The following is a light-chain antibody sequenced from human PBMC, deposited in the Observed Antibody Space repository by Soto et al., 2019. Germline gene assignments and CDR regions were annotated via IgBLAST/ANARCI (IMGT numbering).Light chain of an antibody. CDR2: EVS. CDR1: SSDTAGYNY. J-gene: IGLJ1*01. CDR3: SSYTTSNTPRSV. Sequence: QSVLTQPASVSGSPGQSITISCTGTSSDTAGYNYVSWYQQHPGKAPKLMIYEVSNRHSGVSNRFSGSQSGNTASLTISGLQAEDEANYYCSSYTTSNTPRSVFGTGTKLTVL. V-gene: IGLV2-14*01.